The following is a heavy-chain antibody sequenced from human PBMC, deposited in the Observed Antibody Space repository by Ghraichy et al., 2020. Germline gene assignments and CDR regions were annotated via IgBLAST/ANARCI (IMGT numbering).Heavy chain of an antibody. V-gene: IGHV3-74*01. Sequence: GESLRLSCAASGFTFSTYVMHWVRQAPGKGLVWVSRISNDGRITSYADSVKGRFTISRDNAKNTLFLQVNSLRAEDTAMYYCARDLDWILYDYWGQGTVVTVSS. CDR2: ISNDGRIT. J-gene: IGHJ4*02. CDR1: GFTFSTYV. CDR3: ARDLDWILYDY. D-gene: IGHD3-9*01.